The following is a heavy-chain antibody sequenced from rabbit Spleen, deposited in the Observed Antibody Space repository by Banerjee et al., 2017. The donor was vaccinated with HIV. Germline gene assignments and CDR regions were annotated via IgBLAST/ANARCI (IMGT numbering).Heavy chain of an antibody. D-gene: IGHD1-1*01. V-gene: IGHV1S40*01. CDR3: ARDLVAVIGWNFNL. Sequence: QSLEESGGDLVKPGASLTLTCTASGFTLSSYWMCWVRQVPGKGLEWIACINIVTGKSVYARWAKGRFTMSRTSSTTATLQMTSLTAADTATYFCARDLVAVIGWNFNLWGPGTLVTVS. CDR1: GFTLSSYW. CDR2: INIVTGKS. J-gene: IGHJ4*01.